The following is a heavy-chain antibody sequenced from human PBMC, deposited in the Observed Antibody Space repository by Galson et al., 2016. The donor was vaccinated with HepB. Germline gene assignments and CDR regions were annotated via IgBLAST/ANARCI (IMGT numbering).Heavy chain of an antibody. CDR1: GFPFTTYW. Sequence: SLRLSCAASGFPFTTYWMHWVRQAPGKGLVWVSRINTDGSSTDYADSVKGRFTISRDNAKNTLYLQMNSLRAEDTAVYYCARGGVGYCTSTSCQDYYYHGMDVWGRGTAVTVPS. V-gene: IGHV3-74*01. D-gene: IGHD2-2*03. CDR3: ARGGVGYCTSTSCQDYYYHGMDV. CDR2: INTDGSST. J-gene: IGHJ6*04.